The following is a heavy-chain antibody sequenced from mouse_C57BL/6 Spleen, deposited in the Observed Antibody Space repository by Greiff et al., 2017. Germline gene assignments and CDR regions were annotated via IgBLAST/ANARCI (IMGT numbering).Heavy chain of an antibody. CDR3: ARDGTGPAYGD. CDR1: GFTFSSYA. V-gene: IGHV5-4*01. CDR2: ISDGGSYT. D-gene: IGHD4-1*01. J-gene: IGHJ2*01. Sequence: EVMLVESGGGLVKPGGSLKLSCAASGFTFSSYAMSWVRQTPEKRLEWVATISDGGSYTYYPDNLKGRITIAGDTAKNNLYLQMSHLKSEDTAMYCCARDGTGPAYGDWGQGTTLTVAS.